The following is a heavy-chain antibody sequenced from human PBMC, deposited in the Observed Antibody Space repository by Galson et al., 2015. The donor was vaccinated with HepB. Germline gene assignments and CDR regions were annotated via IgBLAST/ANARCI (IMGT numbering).Heavy chain of an antibody. CDR1: GYTFTSYG. CDR3: ARGPEGYDILTGYYNVAYFDL. Sequence: SVKVSCKASGYTFTSYGISRVRQAPGQGLEWMGWISAYNGNTNYAQKLQGRVTMTTDTSTSTAYMELRSLRSDDTAVYYCARGPEGYDILTGYYNVAYFDLWGRGTLVTVSS. J-gene: IGHJ2*01. D-gene: IGHD3-9*01. CDR2: ISAYNGNT. V-gene: IGHV1-18*04.